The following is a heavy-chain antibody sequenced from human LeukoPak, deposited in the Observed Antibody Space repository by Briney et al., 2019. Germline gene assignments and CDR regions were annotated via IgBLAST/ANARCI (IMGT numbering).Heavy chain of an antibody. J-gene: IGHJ4*02. CDR2: IRYDGSNK. CDR3: AKDLVFVVVPAAMYSGNY. CDR1: GFTFSSYG. D-gene: IGHD2-2*01. Sequence: GGSLRLSCAASGFTFSSYGMHWVRHAPGKGLEWVAFIRYDGSNKYYADSVKGRFTISRDNSKNTLYLQMNSLRAEDTAVYYCAKDLVFVVVPAAMYSGNYWGQGTLVTVSS. V-gene: IGHV3-30*02.